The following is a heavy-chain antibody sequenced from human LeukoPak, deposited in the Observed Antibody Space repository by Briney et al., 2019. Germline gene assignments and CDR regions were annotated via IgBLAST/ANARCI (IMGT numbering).Heavy chain of an antibody. CDR3: ASLSSEFREYISSNNWFDP. V-gene: IGHV4-39*07. CDR2: IYYTGST. CDR1: GGSISNSDYY. J-gene: IGHJ5*02. D-gene: IGHD2/OR15-2a*01. Sequence: NPSETLSLTCTVSGGSISNSDYYWGWIRQPPGKGLEWIGNIYYTGSTYYNPSLKSRVTISVDTSKNQFSLKVNSLTAADTAVYYCASLSSEFREYISSNNWFDPWGQGTLVTVSS.